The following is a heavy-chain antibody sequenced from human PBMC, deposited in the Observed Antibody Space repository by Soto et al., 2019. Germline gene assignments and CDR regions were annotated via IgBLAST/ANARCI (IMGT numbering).Heavy chain of an antibody. V-gene: IGHV4-59*01. J-gene: IGHJ6*03. D-gene: IGHD2-2*01. CDR2: IYYSGST. Sequence: SETLSLTCTVSGGSISSYYWSWIRQPPGKGLEWIGYIYYSGSTNYNPSLKSRVTISVDTSKNQFSLKLSSVTAADTAVYYCARVSIVVVPAANSYYYMDVWGKGTTVTV. CDR3: ARVSIVVVPAANSYYYMDV. CDR1: GGSISSYY.